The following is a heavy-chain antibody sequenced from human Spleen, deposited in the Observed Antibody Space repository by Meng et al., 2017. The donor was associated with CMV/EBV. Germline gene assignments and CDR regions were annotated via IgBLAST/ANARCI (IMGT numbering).Heavy chain of an antibody. CDR3: ARVNIVGATGTFDP. D-gene: IGHD3-16*02. CDR1: GFTFSSYA. V-gene: IGHV3-30-3*01. CDR2: ISYDGSNK. Sequence: GGSLRLSCAASGFTFSSYAMHWVRQAPGKGLEWVAVISYDGSNKYYADSVKGQFTISRDNSKNTLYLQMNSLRAEDTAVYYCARVNIVGATGTFDPWGQGTLVTVSS. J-gene: IGHJ5*02.